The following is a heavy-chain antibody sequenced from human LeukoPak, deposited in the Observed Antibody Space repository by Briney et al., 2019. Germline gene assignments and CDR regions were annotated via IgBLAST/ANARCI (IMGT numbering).Heavy chain of an antibody. CDR2: IYYSGST. CDR1: GGSISSSSYY. V-gene: IGHV4-39*07. CDR3: ARTRYSYDFCFDY. D-gene: IGHD5-18*01. J-gene: IGHJ4*02. Sequence: PSETLSLTCTVSGGSISSSSYYWGLIRQPPGKGLEWIGSIYYSGSTYYNPSLKSRVTISVDTSKNQFSLKLSSVTAADTAVYYCARTRYSYDFCFDYWGQGTLVTVSS.